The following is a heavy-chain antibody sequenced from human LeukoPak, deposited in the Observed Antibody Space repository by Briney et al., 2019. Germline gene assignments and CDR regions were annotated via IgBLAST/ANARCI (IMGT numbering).Heavy chain of an antibody. CDR1: GFTFSSYW. J-gene: IGHJ3*02. CDR2: IKQDGSEK. D-gene: IGHD3-10*01. V-gene: IGHV3-7*01. Sequence: GGSLRLSCAASGFTFSSYWMSWVRQAPGKGLEWVANIKQDGSEKYYVDSVKGRFTISRDNAKNSLYLQMNSLRAEDMAVYYCARDGPPTITMVRGVANDAFDIWGQGTMVTVSS. CDR3: ARDGPPTITMVRGVANDAFDI.